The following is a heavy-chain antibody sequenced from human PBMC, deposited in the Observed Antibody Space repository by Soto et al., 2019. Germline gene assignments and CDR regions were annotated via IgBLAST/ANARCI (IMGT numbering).Heavy chain of an antibody. V-gene: IGHV3-21*01. CDR1: GFTFSSYS. J-gene: IGHJ4*02. CDR2: ISSSSSYI. Sequence: TGGSLRLSCAASGFTFSSYSMNWVRQPPGKGLEWVSSISSSSSYIYYADSVKGRVTISRDNAKNSLYLQMNSLGAEDTAVYFCAKGDGRIVPRHFDYWGQGTLVTVSS. CDR3: AKGDGRIVPRHFDY. D-gene: IGHD2-2*01.